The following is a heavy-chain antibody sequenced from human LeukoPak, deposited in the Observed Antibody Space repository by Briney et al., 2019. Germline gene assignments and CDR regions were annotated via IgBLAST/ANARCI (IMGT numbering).Heavy chain of an antibody. CDR2: INPNSGGT. D-gene: IGHD3-3*01. CDR1: GYTFTGYY. CDR3: ARVPDFWSGYYYFDY. Sequence: ASVKVSCKASGYTFTGYYMHWVRQAPGQGLEWMGWINPNSGGTNYAQKFQGRVTMTRDTSISTAYMELSRLRSDDTAVYYCARVPDFWSGYYYFDYWGQGTLVTVPS. V-gene: IGHV1-2*02. J-gene: IGHJ4*02.